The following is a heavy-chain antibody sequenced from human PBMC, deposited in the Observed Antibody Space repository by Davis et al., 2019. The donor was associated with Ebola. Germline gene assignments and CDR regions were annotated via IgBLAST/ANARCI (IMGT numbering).Heavy chain of an antibody. V-gene: IGHV3-23*01. CDR2: IAGTGIVT. CDR3: AKTTYDLGLGFDP. J-gene: IGHJ5*02. Sequence: PGGSLRLSCAASGFTFSDHAMSWVRQSPGKGPEWVATIAGTGIVTFYADSVKGRFTVSRDNSKNTVYLQMTSLRPDDTALYHCAKTTYDLGLGFDPWGQGTLVIVSS. CDR1: GFTFSDHA. D-gene: IGHD3-3*01.